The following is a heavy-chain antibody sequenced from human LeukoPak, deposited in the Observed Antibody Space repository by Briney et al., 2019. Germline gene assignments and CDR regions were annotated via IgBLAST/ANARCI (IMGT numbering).Heavy chain of an antibody. V-gene: IGHV7-4-1*02. J-gene: IGHJ4*02. D-gene: IGHD2-15*01. Sequence: ASVKVSCKASGYTFTSYAMNWVRQAPGQGLEWMGWINTNTGNPTYAQGFTGQFVFSLDTSVSTAYLQISSLKAEDTAVYYCARGCSGGSCYSFDYWGQGTLVTVSS. CDR3: ARGCSGGSCYSFDY. CDR2: INTNTGNP. CDR1: GYTFTSYA.